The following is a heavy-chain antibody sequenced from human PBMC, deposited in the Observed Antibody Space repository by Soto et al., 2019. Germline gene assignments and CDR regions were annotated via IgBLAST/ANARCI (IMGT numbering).Heavy chain of an antibody. V-gene: IGHV3-33*01. CDR2: ILNDGSNR. D-gene: IGHD3-10*01. CDR1: EFTFSNYG. CDR3: ARDDEYSGNGMDV. J-gene: IGHJ6*02. Sequence: QVQLVESGGGVVQPGRSLRLSCAASEFTFSNYGMHWVRQAPGKGLEWVAVILNDGSNRYHADSVKDRFTISRDNSKNTLYLTMNSLRAEDTAVYYCARDDEYSGNGMDVWGQGTTVTVS.